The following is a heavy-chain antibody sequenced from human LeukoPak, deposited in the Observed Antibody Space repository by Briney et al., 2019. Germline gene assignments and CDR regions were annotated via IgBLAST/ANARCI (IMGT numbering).Heavy chain of an antibody. J-gene: IGHJ4*02. Sequence: KSGGSLRLSCAVSGFTFSDYYMTWIRQAPGKGLEWVSYISGSGTTIYSADSVTGRFTISRDNPRNSLYLQMNSLRAEDTAVYYWARGRSSGWYYFDYWGQGILVTVSS. V-gene: IGHV3-11*01. CDR2: ISGSGTTI. D-gene: IGHD6-19*01. CDR1: GFTFSDYY. CDR3: ARGRSSGWYYFDY.